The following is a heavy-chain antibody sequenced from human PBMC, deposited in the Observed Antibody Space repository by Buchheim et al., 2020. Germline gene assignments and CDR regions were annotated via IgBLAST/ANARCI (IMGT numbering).Heavy chain of an antibody. CDR3: ARGRPTSWVYYFDY. J-gene: IGHJ4*02. CDR2: INHSGST. CDR1: GGSFSGYY. Sequence: QVQLQQWGAGLLKPSETLSLTCAVYGGSFSGYYWSWIRQPPGKGLEWIGEINHSGSTNYNPSLKSRVTISVDTSKNQSSLKLSSVTAADTAVYYCARGRPTSWVYYFDYWGQGTL. D-gene: IGHD2-2*01. V-gene: IGHV4-34*01.